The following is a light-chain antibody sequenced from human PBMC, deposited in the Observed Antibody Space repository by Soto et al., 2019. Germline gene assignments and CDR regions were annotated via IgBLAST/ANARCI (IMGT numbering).Light chain of an antibody. Sequence: EIVMTQSPATLSVSPGERATLSCRASQSVSSNLAWYQQKPGQAPRLLIYGASTRATGIPARFSGSGSGTEFTLTIGSLQSEDFAVYYCQQYNNLPPYTFCQGTKLEIK. CDR2: GAS. CDR1: QSVSSN. V-gene: IGKV3-15*01. CDR3: QQYNNLPPYT. J-gene: IGKJ2*01.